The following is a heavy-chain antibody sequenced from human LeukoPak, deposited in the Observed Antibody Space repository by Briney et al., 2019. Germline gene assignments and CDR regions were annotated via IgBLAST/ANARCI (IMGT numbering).Heavy chain of an antibody. CDR1: GGSMTNYY. Sequence: SETLSLTCTVSGGSMTNYYWNWIRQPPGKGLEWIGYISASGTTNYNPSLMSRVTISVDTSKNQFSLKLSSVTATDTAVYYCARGLRYYYYYMDVWGKGTTVTVSS. CDR3: ARGLRYYYYYMDV. CDR2: ISASGTT. V-gene: IGHV4-4*09. J-gene: IGHJ6*03.